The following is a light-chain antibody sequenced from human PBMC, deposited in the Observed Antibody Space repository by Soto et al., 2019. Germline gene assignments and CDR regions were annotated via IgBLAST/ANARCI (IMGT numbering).Light chain of an antibody. CDR2: DVS. J-gene: IGLJ2*01. Sequence: QSALTQPASVSGSPGQSITISCTGTSSDVGGYNYVSWYQQHPGKAPKLMIYDVSNRPSGVSNRFSGSKSGNTASLTLSGLQAEHEADYYCSSYTSSSTLGVFGGGTKLTVL. CDR3: SSYTSSSTLGV. V-gene: IGLV2-14*01. CDR1: SSDVGGYNY.